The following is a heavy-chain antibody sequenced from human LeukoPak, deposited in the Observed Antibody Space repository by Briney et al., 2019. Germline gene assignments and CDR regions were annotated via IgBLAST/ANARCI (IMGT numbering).Heavy chain of an antibody. D-gene: IGHD6-13*01. CDR1: GFTFSSYA. V-gene: IGHV3-23*01. CDR3: AKEEMAAAGTMIYFDY. Sequence: PGGSLRLSCAASGFTFSSYAMSWVRQAPGKGLEWVSAISGSGGSTYYADSVKGRFTISRDNSKNTLYLQMNSLRAEDTAVYYCAKEEMAAAGTMIYFDYWGQGTLVTVSS. J-gene: IGHJ4*02. CDR2: ISGSGGST.